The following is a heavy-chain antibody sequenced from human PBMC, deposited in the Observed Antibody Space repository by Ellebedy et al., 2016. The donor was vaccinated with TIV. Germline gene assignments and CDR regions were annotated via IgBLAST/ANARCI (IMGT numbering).Heavy chain of an antibody. CDR3: ASRGVAVQGADY. J-gene: IGHJ4*02. CDR2: ISGRGGRT. D-gene: IGHD3-10*01. CDR1: GFTFSNYA. Sequence: PGGSLRLSCAASGFTFSNYAMSWVRQAPGKGLQWVAGISGRGGRTYYAESVKGRFTISRDNAKNTLYLQMNSLRAEDTAVYYCASRGVAVQGADYWGQGTLVTVSS. V-gene: IGHV3-23*01.